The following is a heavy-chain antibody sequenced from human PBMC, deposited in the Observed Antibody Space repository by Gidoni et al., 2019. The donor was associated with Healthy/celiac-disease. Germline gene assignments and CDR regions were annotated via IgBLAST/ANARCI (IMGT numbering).Heavy chain of an antibody. CDR2: INHSGST. Sequence: QVQLQQWGAGLLKPSETLSLTCAVYGGSFSGYYWRWIRQPPGKGLAWIGEINHSGSTNYNPSLKSRVTISVDTSKNQFSLKLSSVTAADTAVYYCARYYDFWSGYSNNWFDPWGQGTLVTVSS. CDR1: GGSFSGYY. D-gene: IGHD3-3*01. V-gene: IGHV4-34*01. CDR3: ARYYDFWSGYSNNWFDP. J-gene: IGHJ5*02.